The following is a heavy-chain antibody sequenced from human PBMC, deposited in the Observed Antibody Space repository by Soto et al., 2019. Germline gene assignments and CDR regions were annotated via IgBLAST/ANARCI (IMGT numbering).Heavy chain of an antibody. Sequence: EVQLLESGGGLVQPGGSLRLSCAASGFTFNSYAMNWVRQAPGKGLEWVSGISTSGGATYYAVSVKGRFTISRDNSKNTLYLQMNSLRAEDTAVYYCAKSTGRPGGLPLYFDDWGQGTLVTVSS. CDR1: GFTFNSYA. J-gene: IGHJ4*02. CDR3: AKSTGRPGGLPLYFDD. V-gene: IGHV3-23*01. D-gene: IGHD2-2*01. CDR2: ISTSGGAT.